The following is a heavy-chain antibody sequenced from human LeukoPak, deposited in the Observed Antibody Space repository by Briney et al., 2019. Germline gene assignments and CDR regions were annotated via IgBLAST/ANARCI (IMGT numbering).Heavy chain of an antibody. CDR3: AKDRDYDDHRYFDL. Sequence: GGSLRLSCAASGFTFSNYAMSWVRQAPGKGLEGVSGISGSGGSTYYADSVKGRFTISRDNSKNTLYLQMNSLRAEDTAVYYCAKDRDYDDHRYFDLWGRGTLVTVSS. D-gene: IGHD4-17*01. V-gene: IGHV3-23*01. CDR1: GFTFSNYA. CDR2: ISGSGGST. J-gene: IGHJ2*01.